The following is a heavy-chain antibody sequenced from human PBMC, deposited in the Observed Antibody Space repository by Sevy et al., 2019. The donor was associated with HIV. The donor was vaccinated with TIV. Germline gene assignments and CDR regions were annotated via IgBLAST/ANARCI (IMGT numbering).Heavy chain of an antibody. J-gene: IGHJ3*01. Sequence: GGSLRLSCAASGFTFASYAMSWVRQTPGKGLQWVSGISGSGGSTYYADSVKGRFTISRDNSRNTLYLQMNSLSAEDTALYYCAKGDLGYCSGGSCYSGAFDVWGQGTMVTVS. V-gene: IGHV3-23*01. D-gene: IGHD2-15*01. CDR1: GFTFASYA. CDR3: AKGDLGYCSGGSCYSGAFDV. CDR2: ISGSGGST.